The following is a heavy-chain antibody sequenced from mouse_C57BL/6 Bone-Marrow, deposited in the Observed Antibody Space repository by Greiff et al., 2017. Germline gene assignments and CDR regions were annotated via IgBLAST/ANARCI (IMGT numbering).Heavy chain of an antibody. V-gene: IGHV7-1*01. J-gene: IGHJ4*01. CDR1: GFTFSDFY. Sequence: EVQRVESGGGLVQSGRSLRLSCATSGFTFSDFYMEWVRQAPGKGLEWIAASRNKANDYTTEYSASVKGRFIVSRDTSQSILYLQMNALRAEDTAIYYCARDAPPIDAMDYWGQGTSVTVSS. CDR3: ARDAPPIDAMDY. CDR2: SRNKANDYTT.